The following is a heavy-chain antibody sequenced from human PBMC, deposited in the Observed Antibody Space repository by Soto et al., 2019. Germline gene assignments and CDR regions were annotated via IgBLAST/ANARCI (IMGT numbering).Heavy chain of an antibody. D-gene: IGHD6-19*01. CDR1: GGTFSSYT. V-gene: IGHV1-69*02. CDR3: ASAFAYSSGVSGP. CDR2: IIPILGIA. Sequence: QVQLVQSGAEVKKPGSSVKVSCKASGGTFSSYTISWVRQAPGQGLEWMGRIIPILGIANYAQKFQGRVTITTDKSTGTAYMELSSLSSEDTAVYYCASAFAYSSGVSGPWGQGTLVTVSS. J-gene: IGHJ5*02.